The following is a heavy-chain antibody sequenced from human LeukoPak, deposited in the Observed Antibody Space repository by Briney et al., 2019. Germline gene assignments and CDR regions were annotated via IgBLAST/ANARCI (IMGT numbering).Heavy chain of an antibody. Sequence: ASVKVSCKASGYTFGSYDINWVRKATGQGLEWMGWMNPGSGNSGHAQRFQGRVTMTRDTSINTAYMELSGLRSEDTAVYYCARLSETAAYYYTSGYYYRGYWGQGTLVTVDS. V-gene: IGHV1-8*02. CDR1: GYTFGSYD. J-gene: IGHJ4*02. D-gene: IGHD3-22*01. CDR3: ARLSETAAYYYTSGYYYRGY. CDR2: MNPGSGNS.